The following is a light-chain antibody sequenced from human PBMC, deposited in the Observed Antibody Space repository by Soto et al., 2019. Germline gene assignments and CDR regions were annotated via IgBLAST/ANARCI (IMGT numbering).Light chain of an antibody. CDR2: DVN. CDR3: CSYAGSNTLYV. V-gene: IGLV2-11*01. CDR1: YSDIGDYDY. J-gene: IGLJ1*01. Sequence: QSALTQPRSVSGSPGQSVSISCTGSYSDIGDYDYVSWYQQVPGEAPKLIISDVNNRPSGVPARFSGSKSGNTASLTISGLHAEDDADYYCCSYAGSNTLYVFGTGTKLTVL.